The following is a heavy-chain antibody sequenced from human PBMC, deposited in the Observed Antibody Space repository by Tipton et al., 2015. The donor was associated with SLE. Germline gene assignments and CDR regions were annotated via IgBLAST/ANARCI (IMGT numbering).Heavy chain of an antibody. D-gene: IGHD2-2*01. V-gene: IGHV4-39*07. Sequence: PGLVKPSETLSLTCIVSGDSISSSSYYWGWIRQPPGKGLEWIGEIYHSGSTNYNPSLKSRVTISVDTSKTQFSLKLSSVTAADTAVYYCARDPTSYCSGTSCYSSWFDPWGQGTLVTVSS. J-gene: IGHJ5*02. CDR1: GDSISSSSYY. CDR2: IYHSGST. CDR3: ARDPTSYCSGTSCYSSWFDP.